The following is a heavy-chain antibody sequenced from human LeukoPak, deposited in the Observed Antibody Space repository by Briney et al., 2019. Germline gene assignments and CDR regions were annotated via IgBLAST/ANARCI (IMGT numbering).Heavy chain of an antibody. CDR3: SREDY. J-gene: IGHJ4*02. Sequence: ASVKVSCKASGYTFTGCYLHWVRQAPGQGLEWVGWINPNSGDTYYAQKFQGRVTMTRDTSISTVYLELSRLRSDDTAVYFCSREDYWGQGTLVTVSS. CDR1: GYTFTGCY. V-gene: IGHV1-2*02. CDR2: INPNSGDT.